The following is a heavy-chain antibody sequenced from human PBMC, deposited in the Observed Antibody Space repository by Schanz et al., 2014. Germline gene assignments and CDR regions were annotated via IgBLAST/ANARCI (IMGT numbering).Heavy chain of an antibody. V-gene: IGHV1-69*02. CDR1: GGTFSTYT. CDR3: TRGGYSYALSAFDI. Sequence: QVQLVQSEAEVKKPGSSVKVSCKASGGTFSTYTISWVRQAPGQGLEWMGRIIPILGIANYAQKFQGRVTITADKSTFTAYMDVSSLRSEDTAVYYCTRGGYSYALSAFDIWGQGTMVTDSS. D-gene: IGHD5-18*01. CDR2: IIPILGIA. J-gene: IGHJ3*02.